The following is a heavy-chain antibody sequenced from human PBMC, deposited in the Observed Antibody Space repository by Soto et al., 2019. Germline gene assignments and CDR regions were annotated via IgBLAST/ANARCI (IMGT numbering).Heavy chain of an antibody. J-gene: IGHJ2*01. Sequence: EVQLLESGGGLVQPGGSLRLSCAASGFTFSSYAMSWVRQAPGKGLEWVSAISGSGGSTYYADSVKGRFTISRDNSKNTLYLQMNSLRADDTAVYYCAKQPGRVTLPRYFELWGRGTLVTVSS. CDR1: GFTFSSYA. V-gene: IGHV3-23*01. D-gene: IGHD2-21*02. CDR3: AKQPGRVTLPRYFEL. CDR2: ISGSGGST.